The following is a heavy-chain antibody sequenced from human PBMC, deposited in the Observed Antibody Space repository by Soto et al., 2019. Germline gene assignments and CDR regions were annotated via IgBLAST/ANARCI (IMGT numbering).Heavy chain of an antibody. D-gene: IGHD3-3*01. CDR3: ARLPRDCNKTSCYYADH. CDR2: MYPGDSDT. Sequence: GAALKISCRGSGYDFNTTWFGSERQLPGRGLEWVGIMYPGDSDTRYNPSLQGHVTLSVDVTVSTAFLQWRSLETSDTGMYFCARLPRDCNKTSCYYADHWGQGTQVTVSS. V-gene: IGHV5-51*01. CDR1: GYDFNTTW. J-gene: IGHJ4*02.